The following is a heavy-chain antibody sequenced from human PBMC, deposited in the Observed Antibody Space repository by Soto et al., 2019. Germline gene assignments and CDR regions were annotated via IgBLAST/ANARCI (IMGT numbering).Heavy chain of an antibody. V-gene: IGHV3-33*01. CDR3: VRSNRYSSSSGGGGGFDY. J-gene: IGHJ4*02. D-gene: IGHD6-6*01. CDR1: GFTFSDSG. Sequence: QVQLVESGGGVVQPGGSLRLSCATSGFTFSDSGMHWVRQAPGKGLEWVAVIWSDGSDKSYADSVEGRFTISRDNSKKTLYLQMKSLRAEGTAVYYCVRSNRYSSSSGGGGGFDYWGQGTLVTVSS. CDR2: IWSDGSDK.